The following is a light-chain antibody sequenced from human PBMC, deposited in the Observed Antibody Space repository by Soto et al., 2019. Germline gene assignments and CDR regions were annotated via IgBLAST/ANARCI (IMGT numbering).Light chain of an antibody. CDR2: GAS. V-gene: IGKV1-6*01. CDR3: LQDYYYPWT. Sequence: NQSPFSLSASVGDRVTITCRASQDIGYDLAWFQQKPGKAPNILIYGASTLHSGVPSRFSGSGSGTDFPLTISGLQSEDFATYYCLQDYYYPWTFGQGTKVEIK. J-gene: IGKJ1*01. CDR1: QDIGYD.